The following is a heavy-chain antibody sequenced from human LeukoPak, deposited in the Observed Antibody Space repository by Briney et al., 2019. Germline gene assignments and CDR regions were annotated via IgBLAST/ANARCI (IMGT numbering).Heavy chain of an antibody. CDR1: GCTFSSYG. D-gene: IGHD3-3*01. Sequence: GASVKVSCKASGCTFSSYGISWVRQAPGQGLEWIGWITPYNGNTNYAHELQGRVTMTTDTSTSTAYMELRSLRSDDTAVYYCARAVPPSLEWFYYWGQGTLVTVSS. CDR3: ARAVPPSLEWFYY. V-gene: IGHV1-18*01. J-gene: IGHJ4*02. CDR2: ITPYNGNT.